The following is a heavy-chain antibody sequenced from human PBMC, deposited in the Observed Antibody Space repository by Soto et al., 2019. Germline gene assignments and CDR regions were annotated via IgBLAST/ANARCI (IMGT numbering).Heavy chain of an antibody. V-gene: IGHV3-23*01. Sequence: EVQLLESGGDLVQPGGSLRLSCAASGFNVGAFAVNWVRQAPGKGLEWVSGISVSDAFISYADSVRGRFSISRDASENILYLQMNSLGVDDTALYYCTRETVAGITGLDYWGPGTLVTVSS. CDR2: ISVSDAFI. CDR3: TRETVAGITGLDY. J-gene: IGHJ4*02. CDR1: GFNVGAFA. D-gene: IGHD1-20*01.